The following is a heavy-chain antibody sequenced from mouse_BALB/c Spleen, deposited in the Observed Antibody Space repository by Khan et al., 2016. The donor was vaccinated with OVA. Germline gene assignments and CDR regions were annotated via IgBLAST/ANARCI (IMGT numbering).Heavy chain of an antibody. Sequence: EVQVVESGGDLVKPGGSLKLSCAASGFTFSTYGMSWVRQAPDKRLEWVATVSTGGSYTYYPDSVKGRFTISRDNAKNTAYLQMSGLRSEDTAMFYCTRLAYYYDSEGFAYWGQGTLVTVSA. CDR1: GFTFSTYG. CDR2: VSTGGSYT. V-gene: IGHV5-6*01. D-gene: IGHD1-1*01. CDR3: TRLAYYYDSEGFAY. J-gene: IGHJ3*01.